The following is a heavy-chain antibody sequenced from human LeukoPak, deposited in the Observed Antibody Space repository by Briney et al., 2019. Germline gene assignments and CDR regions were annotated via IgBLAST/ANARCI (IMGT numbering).Heavy chain of an antibody. Sequence: GGSLRHSCAASGFTVSSNYMSWVRQAPGKGLEWVSAISGSGGSTYYADSVKGRFTISRDNSKNTLYLQMNSLRAEDTAVYYCAKDNYYYDSSGNFDYWGQGTLVTVSS. V-gene: IGHV3-23*01. CDR1: GFTVSSNY. CDR2: ISGSGGST. J-gene: IGHJ4*02. CDR3: AKDNYYYDSSGNFDY. D-gene: IGHD3-22*01.